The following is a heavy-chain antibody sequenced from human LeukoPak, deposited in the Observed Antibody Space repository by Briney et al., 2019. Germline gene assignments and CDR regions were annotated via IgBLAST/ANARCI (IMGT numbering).Heavy chain of an antibody. CDR3: ARDGQHLYYGSGSYYNAGEPAFDI. J-gene: IGHJ3*02. V-gene: IGHV4-34*01. D-gene: IGHD3-10*01. Sequence: SETLSLTCAVYGGSFSGYYWNWIRQPPGKGLEWIGEINHSGSTNYNPSLKSRVTISVDTSKNQFSLKLSSVTAADTAVDYCARDGQHLYYGSGSYYNAGEPAFDIWGQGTMVTVSS. CDR2: INHSGST. CDR1: GGSFSGYY.